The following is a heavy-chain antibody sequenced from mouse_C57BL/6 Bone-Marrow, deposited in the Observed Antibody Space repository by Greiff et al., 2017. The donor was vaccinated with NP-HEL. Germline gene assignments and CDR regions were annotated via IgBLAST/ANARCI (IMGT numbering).Heavy chain of an antibody. D-gene: IGHD2-2*01. CDR3: TFYGYGPV. CDR1: GFNIKDDY. V-gene: IGHV14-4*01. CDR2: IDPENGDT. J-gene: IGHJ1*03. Sequence: EVQLQQSGAELARPGASVKLSCTASGFNIKDDYMHWVKQRPEQGLEWIGWIDPENGDTEYASKFQGKATITADTSSNTAYLQLSSLTSEDTAVYYCTFYGYGPVWGTGTTVTVSS.